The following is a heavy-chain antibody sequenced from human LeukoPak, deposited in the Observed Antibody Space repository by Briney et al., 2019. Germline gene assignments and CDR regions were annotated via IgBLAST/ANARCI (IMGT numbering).Heavy chain of an antibody. J-gene: IGHJ5*02. CDR3: ARRPRRGGSYSNWFDP. V-gene: IGHV4-39*07. D-gene: IGHD1-26*01. CDR1: GVSISSSNSY. CDR2: IYYTGNT. Sequence: SETLSLTCTVSGVSISSSNSYWGWIRQPPGKGLEWIGNIYYTGNTYYNSSLKSRVTISLDTSKNQFSLKVISMTAADTAVYYCARRPRRGGSYSNWFDPWGQGTLVTVSS.